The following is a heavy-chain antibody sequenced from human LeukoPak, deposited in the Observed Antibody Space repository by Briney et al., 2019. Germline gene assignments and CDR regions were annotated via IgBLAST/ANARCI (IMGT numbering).Heavy chain of an antibody. Sequence: PSETLSLTCAVYGGSFSGYYWSWIRQPPGKGLEWIGEINHSGSTNYNPSLKSRVTIPVDTSKNQFSLKLSSVTAADTAVYYCARGRGSYRTGYYFDYWGQGTLVTVSS. CDR1: GGSFSGYY. CDR3: ARGRGSYRTGYYFDY. D-gene: IGHD1-26*01. CDR2: INHSGST. V-gene: IGHV4-34*01. J-gene: IGHJ4*02.